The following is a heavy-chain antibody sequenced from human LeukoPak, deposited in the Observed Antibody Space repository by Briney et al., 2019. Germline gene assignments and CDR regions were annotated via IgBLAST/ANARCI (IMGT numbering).Heavy chain of an antibody. V-gene: IGHV3-48*01. CDR1: GFTFSSYS. Sequence: PGGSLRLSCAASGFTFSSYSMNWVRQAPGKGLEWVSYISSSSSTIYYADSVKGRFTISRDNAKNSLYLQMNSLRAEDTAVYYCARVVIGVVLNYYYYYMDVWGKGTTVTVSS. CDR3: ARVVIGVVLNYYYYYMDV. J-gene: IGHJ6*03. D-gene: IGHD2/OR15-2a*01. CDR2: ISSSSSTI.